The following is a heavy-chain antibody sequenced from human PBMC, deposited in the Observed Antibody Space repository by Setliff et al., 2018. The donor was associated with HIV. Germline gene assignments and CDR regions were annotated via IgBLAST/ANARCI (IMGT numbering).Heavy chain of an antibody. V-gene: IGHV1-2*02. J-gene: IGHJ4*02. CDR2: INPNSGGT. CDR3: ARDRPGYGGNYQIDY. CDR1: GYTFTGNY. Sequence: ASVKVSCKASGYTFTGNYIHWVRQAPGQGLEWMGWINPNSGGTNYEQQFQGRVTMTRDMSISTAYMELSWLSSDDTAVYYCARDRPGYGGNYQIDYWGPGTLVTVSS. D-gene: IGHD4-17*01.